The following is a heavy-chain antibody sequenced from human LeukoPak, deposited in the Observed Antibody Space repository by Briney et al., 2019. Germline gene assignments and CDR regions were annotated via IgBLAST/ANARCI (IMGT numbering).Heavy chain of an antibody. V-gene: IGHV4-39*07. J-gene: IGHJ4*02. D-gene: IGHD5-12*01. CDR1: GCSLSSISYD. Sequence: SETLSLTCTVSGCSLSSISYDWGWIRQPPGKGREWIGSIYYSGSTYYNPSLKSRVTISVDTSKNQFSLKLSSVTAADTAVYYCARDGYSGNDGLWGQGTLVTVSS. CDR2: IYYSGST. CDR3: ARDGYSGNDGL.